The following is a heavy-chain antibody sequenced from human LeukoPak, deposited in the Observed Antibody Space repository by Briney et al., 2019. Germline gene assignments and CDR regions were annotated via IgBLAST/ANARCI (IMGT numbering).Heavy chain of an antibody. CDR1: GFTFSNYA. D-gene: IGHD6-13*01. V-gene: IGHV3-30-3*01. Sequence: GSLRLSCAASGFTFSNYAMHWVRQAPGKGLEGLEWVADISYDGSEKYYADSVKGRFTISRDNSKNTLYLQMNSLRAEDTAVYHCAKDFPEAYSSSWYGIDPWGQGTLVTVSS. CDR3: AKDFPEAYSSSWYGIDP. CDR2: ISYDGSEK. J-gene: IGHJ5*02.